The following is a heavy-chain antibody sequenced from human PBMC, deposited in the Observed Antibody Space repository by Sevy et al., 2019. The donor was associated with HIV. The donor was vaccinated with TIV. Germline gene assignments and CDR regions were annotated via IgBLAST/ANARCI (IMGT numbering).Heavy chain of an antibody. CDR1: GYTFTTYR. CDR3: ARAYCSGGRCYSLAY. Sequence: ASVKVSCKISGYTFTTYRITWVRQAPGQGLEWMGWISPHNGDTDYAQKLQDRITMITDTSTTTVYMGLTSLRSDDTAVYYCARAYCSGGRCYSLAYWGQGTLVTVSS. D-gene: IGHD2-15*01. CDR2: ISPHNGDT. J-gene: IGHJ4*02. V-gene: IGHV1-18*01.